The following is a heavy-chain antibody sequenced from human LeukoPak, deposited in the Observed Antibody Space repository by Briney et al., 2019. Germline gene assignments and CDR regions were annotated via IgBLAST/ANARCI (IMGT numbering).Heavy chain of an antibody. CDR1: GGSISSHY. CDR2: IYYSGGT. CDR3: ARVTYYYDSSGYSGNNWFDP. D-gene: IGHD3-22*01. V-gene: IGHV4-59*11. J-gene: IGHJ5*02. Sequence: PSETLSLTCTVSGGSISSHYWSWIRQPPGKGLEWIGYIYYSGGTNYNPSLKSPVTISVDTSKNQSSLKLSSVTAADTAVYYCARVTYYYDSSGYSGNNWFDPWGPGTLVTVSS.